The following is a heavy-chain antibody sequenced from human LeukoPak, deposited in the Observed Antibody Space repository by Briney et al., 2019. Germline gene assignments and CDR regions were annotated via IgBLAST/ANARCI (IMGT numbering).Heavy chain of an antibody. CDR3: ARRFDFVYDYVYYFDS. Sequence: PSETLSLTCNVSGFSITSSYYWSWIRPPPGKGLEWIGSIYHSGSTYYNPSLKSRVTMPVDTSKNQFSLNLSSVTAADTAVYYCARRFDFVYDYVYYFDSWGQGTLVTVSS. V-gene: IGHV4-38-2*02. CDR1: GFSITSSYY. D-gene: IGHD5/OR15-5a*01. CDR2: IYHSGST. J-gene: IGHJ4*01.